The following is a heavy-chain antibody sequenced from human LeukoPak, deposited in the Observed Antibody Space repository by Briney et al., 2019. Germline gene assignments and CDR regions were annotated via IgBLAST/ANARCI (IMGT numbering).Heavy chain of an antibody. CDR3: AREEAGGTFDY. V-gene: IGHV1-46*01. J-gene: IGHJ4*02. CDR2: ITPSGGST. D-gene: IGHD3-16*01. CDR1: GYTFTSYY. Sequence: ASVKVSYKASGYTFTSYYMHWVRQAPGQGLEWMGIITPSGGSTTYAQKFQGRVTMTRDTSTSTVYMELSSLRSEDTAVYYCAREEAGGTFDYWGQGTLVTVSS.